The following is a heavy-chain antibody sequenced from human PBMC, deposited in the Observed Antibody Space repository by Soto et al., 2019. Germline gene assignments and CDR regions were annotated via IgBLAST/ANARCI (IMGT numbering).Heavy chain of an antibody. Sequence: SETLSLTCAVSGASVDSTSHYWGWIRQPPGKGLEWIGTIYYGDSTYYNPSLKSRVTISVDTSKNQFSLKLSSVTAADTAMYYCMRRYCSSTSCSGFDYWGQGTLVTVSS. V-gene: IGHV4-39*01. CDR2: IYYGDST. CDR1: GASVDSTSHY. D-gene: IGHD2-2*01. J-gene: IGHJ4*02. CDR3: MRRYCSSTSCSGFDY.